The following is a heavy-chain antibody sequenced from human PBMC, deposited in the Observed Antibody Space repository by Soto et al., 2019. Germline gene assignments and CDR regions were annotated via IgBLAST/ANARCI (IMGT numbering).Heavy chain of an antibody. V-gene: IGHV3-48*01. CDR2: ISRSSSTI. CDR3: ARDLGGGIPDY. D-gene: IGHD3-16*02. CDR1: GFTLSRYS. Sequence: EVQLVESGGGLVQPGGSLRLSCVASGFTLSRYSMNWVRQAPGKGLEWVSYISRSSSTIYYADSVKGRFTISRDNAENSLYLQMNSLRAEDTAVYYCARDLGGGIPDYWGQGTRVTVSS. J-gene: IGHJ4*02.